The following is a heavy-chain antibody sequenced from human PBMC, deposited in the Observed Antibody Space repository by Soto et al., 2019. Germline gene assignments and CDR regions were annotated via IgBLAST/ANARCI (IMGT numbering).Heavy chain of an antibody. CDR3: ARGPRTYYYDSSGYQDY. CDR2: IYYSGST. CDR1: GGSISVSSNY. Sequence: PSETLSLTCTVSGGSISVSSNYWGWIRQPPGKGLEWIGYIYYSGSTYYNPSLKSRVTISVDTSKNQFSLKLSSVTAADTAVYYCARGPRTYYYDSSGYQDYWGQGTLVTVSS. J-gene: IGHJ4*02. D-gene: IGHD3-22*01. V-gene: IGHV4-31*03.